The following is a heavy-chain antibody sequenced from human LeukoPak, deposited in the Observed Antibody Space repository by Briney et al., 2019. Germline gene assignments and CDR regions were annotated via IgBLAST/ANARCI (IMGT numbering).Heavy chain of an antibody. J-gene: IGHJ6*03. D-gene: IGHD2-8*01. CDR1: GGTFSSYA. CDR2: MIPIFGTT. V-gene: IGHV1-69*05. CDR3: ATSGKMVFYYYMDV. Sequence: ASVTVSFKSSGGTFSSYAIRWVRQATGQGLAWVGGMIPIFGTTNYAQKFQGRVTITTDDSTSTAYMELSSLRSEDTAAYYCATSGKMVFYYYMDVWGEGTTVTVSS.